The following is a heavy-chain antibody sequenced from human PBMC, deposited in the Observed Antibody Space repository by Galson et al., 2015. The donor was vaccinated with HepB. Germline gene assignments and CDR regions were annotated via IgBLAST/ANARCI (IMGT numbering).Heavy chain of an antibody. J-gene: IGHJ6*02. D-gene: IGHD5-18*01. CDR3: ARVLDWIQLTYYYYYGMDV. CDR1: GFTFSSYS. CDR2: ISSSSSYI. V-gene: IGHV3-21*01. Sequence: SLRLSCEASGFTFSSYSMNWVRQAPGQGLAWVSSISSSSSYIYYADSMKGRFTISRDNAKNSLYLQMNSLRAEDTAVYYCARVLDWIQLTYYYYYGMDVWGQGTTVTVSS.